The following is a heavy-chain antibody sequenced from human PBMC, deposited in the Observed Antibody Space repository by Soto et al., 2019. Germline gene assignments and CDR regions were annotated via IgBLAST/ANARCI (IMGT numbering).Heavy chain of an antibody. CDR3: ARVDLSMGPYCGGDCYDY. Sequence: GASVKVSCKASGYTFTSYVISWVRQAPGQGLEWMGWISAYNGNTNYAQKLQGRVTMTTDKSTSTAYMELRSLRSDDTAVYYCARVDLSMGPYCGGDCYDYWGQATLVTVSS. CDR2: ISAYNGNT. J-gene: IGHJ4*02. CDR1: GYTFTSYV. D-gene: IGHD2-21*01. V-gene: IGHV1-18*04.